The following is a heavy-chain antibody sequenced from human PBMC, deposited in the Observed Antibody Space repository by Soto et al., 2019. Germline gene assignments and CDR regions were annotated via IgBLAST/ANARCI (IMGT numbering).Heavy chain of an antibody. CDR2: INAGNGNT. CDR3: ARDGGSSSSPFDY. CDR1: GITFITYA. D-gene: IGHD6-6*01. J-gene: IGHJ4*02. V-gene: IGHV1-3*01. Sequence: ASVKVSCKASGITFITYAIHWVRQAPGQRLEWMGWINAGNGNTRYSQKFQGRVTMTRDTSTSTVYMELSSLRSEDTAVYYCARDGGSSSSPFDYWGRG.